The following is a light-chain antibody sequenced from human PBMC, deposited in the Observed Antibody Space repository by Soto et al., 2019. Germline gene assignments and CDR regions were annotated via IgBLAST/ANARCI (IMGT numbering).Light chain of an antibody. V-gene: IGKV3-20*01. CDR2: GAS. J-gene: IGKJ2*01. CDR3: QQYGSSPLYT. Sequence: EIVLTQSPGTLSLSPGERATLSCRASQNVGSNSLAWYQQKPGQAPRLLIYGASSRATGIPDRFSGSGSGTDFTLTISRLEPEDFAVYYCQQYGSSPLYTFGQGTELEIK. CDR1: QNVGSNS.